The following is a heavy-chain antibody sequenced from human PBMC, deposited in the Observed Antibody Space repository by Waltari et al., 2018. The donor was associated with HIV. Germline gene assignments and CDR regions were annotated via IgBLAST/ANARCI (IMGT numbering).Heavy chain of an antibody. V-gene: IGHV3-49*05. J-gene: IGHJ4*02. D-gene: IGHD4-17*01. CDR3: TRGTFTVTYYFDY. CDR1: GFSFGDYA. Sequence: EVQLGESGGGLVKPGRSLRLSCATSGFSFGDYAMSWFRQAPGKGVGWVGLIRSKAYGGKTQYAACVKGRFTISRDDSKSIAYVQMNSLKTEDTALYYCTRGTFTVTYYFDYWGRGTLVTVSS. CDR2: IRSKAYGGKT.